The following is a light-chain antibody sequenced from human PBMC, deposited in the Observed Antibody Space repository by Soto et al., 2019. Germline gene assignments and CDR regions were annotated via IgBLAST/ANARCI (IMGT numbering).Light chain of an antibody. CDR1: STDIGSYNY. V-gene: IGLV2-14*03. CDR3: SSYGASSTL. CDR2: DVS. Sequence: QSALTQPASLSGSPEQSITISCTGTSTDIGSYNYVSWYQQHPGKAPKLMIFDVSYRPSGISDRFSGSKSGNTASLTISGIQPEDEADYYCSSYGASSTLFGGGTKLTVL. J-gene: IGLJ2*01.